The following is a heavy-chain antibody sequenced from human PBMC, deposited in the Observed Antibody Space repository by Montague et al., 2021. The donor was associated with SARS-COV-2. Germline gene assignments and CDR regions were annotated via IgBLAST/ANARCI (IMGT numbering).Heavy chain of an antibody. J-gene: IGHJ5*02. CDR3: AREDRWNWFDP. CDR2: ST. V-gene: IGHV4-59*01. Sequence: STNYNPSLDTRVTISVDPSKNQFSLKLSSLTAADTAVYYCAREDRWNWFDPWGQGTLVPVSS. D-gene: IGHD5-24*01.